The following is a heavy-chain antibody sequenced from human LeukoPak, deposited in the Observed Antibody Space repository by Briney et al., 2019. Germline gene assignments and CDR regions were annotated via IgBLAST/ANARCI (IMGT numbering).Heavy chain of an antibody. CDR2: INPSGGST. D-gene: IGHD2-21*02. CDR3: ARDTHIVVVTTRGAFDI. V-gene: IGHV1-46*01. CDR1: GYTFTSYY. J-gene: IGHJ3*02. Sequence: ASVKVSCKASGYTFTSYYMHWVRQVPGQGLEWMGIINPSGGSTSYAQKFQGRVTMTRDTSTSTVYMELSSLRSEDTAVYYCARDTHIVVVTTRGAFDIWGQGTMVTVSS.